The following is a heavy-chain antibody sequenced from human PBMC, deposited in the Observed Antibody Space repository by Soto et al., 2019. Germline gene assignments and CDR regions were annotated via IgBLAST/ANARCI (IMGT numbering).Heavy chain of an antibody. D-gene: IGHD6-13*01. J-gene: IGHJ5*02. CDR1: GFTFSSYA. CDR2: ILYDVSNQ. V-gene: IGHV3-33*06. Sequence: QVQLVESGGGVVQPGRSLRLSCAASGFTFSSYAMHWVRQAPGKGLEWVAAILYDVSNQYYADAVKGRFTISRDNSKNTLYLQMNSLRVEDTAVYYCAKEGRVGYSTRIFRRDNWFDPWGQGTPVTVSS. CDR3: AKEGRVGYSTRIFRRDNWFDP.